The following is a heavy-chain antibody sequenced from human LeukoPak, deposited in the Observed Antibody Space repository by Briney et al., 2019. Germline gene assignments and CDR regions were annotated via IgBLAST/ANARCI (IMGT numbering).Heavy chain of an antibody. V-gene: IGHV4-34*01. CDR2: INHSGST. CDR3: ARGLGIFGVGNWFDP. CDR1: GGSFSGYY. Sequence: PSETLSLTCAVYGGSFSGYYWSWIRQPPGKGLEWIGAINHSGSTNYNPSLKSRVTISVDTSKNQFSLKLSSVTAADTAVYYCARGLGIFGVGNWFDPWGQGTLVTVSS. D-gene: IGHD3-3*01. J-gene: IGHJ5*02.